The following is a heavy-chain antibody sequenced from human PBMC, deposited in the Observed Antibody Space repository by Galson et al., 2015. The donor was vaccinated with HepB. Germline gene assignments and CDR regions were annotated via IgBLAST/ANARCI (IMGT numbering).Heavy chain of an antibody. D-gene: IGHD2-2*02. Sequence: SVKVSCKASGGTFSSYAISWVRQAPGQGLEWMGRIIPILGIANYAQKFQGRVTITADKSTSTAYMELSSLRSEDTAVYYCASSLVPSDVVVPAAILRDSNNWFDPWGQGTLVTVSS. V-gene: IGHV1-69*04. CDR2: IIPILGIA. CDR1: GGTFSSYA. CDR3: ASSLVPSDVVVPAAILRDSNNWFDP. J-gene: IGHJ5*02.